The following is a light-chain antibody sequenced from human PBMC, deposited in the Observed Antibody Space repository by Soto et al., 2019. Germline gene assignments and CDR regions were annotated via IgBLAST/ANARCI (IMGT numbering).Light chain of an antibody. CDR1: QSVSSTF. V-gene: IGKV3-20*01. J-gene: IGKJ1*01. Sequence: ETVLTQSPGTLSLTPGERASLSCRASQSVSSTFLAWYQQKPVQAPKVLIYGASTRATGIPDRFSGSGSGTDFTLTISRLEPEDFAMYYCQQYESSRTFGQGTKVEMK. CDR3: QQYESSRT. CDR2: GAS.